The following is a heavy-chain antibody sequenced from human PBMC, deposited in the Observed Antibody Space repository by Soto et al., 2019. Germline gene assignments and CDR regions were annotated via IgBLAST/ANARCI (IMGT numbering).Heavy chain of an antibody. D-gene: IGHD3-22*01. J-gene: IGHJ4*02. Sequence: GASVKVSCKASGGTFSSYAISWVRQAPGQGLEWMGGIIPIFGTANYAQKFQGRVTITADESTSTAYMELSSLRSEDTAVYYCARDDSSGYQGYYFDYWGQGTLVTVSS. V-gene: IGHV1-69*13. CDR1: GGTFSSYA. CDR2: IIPIFGTA. CDR3: ARDDSSGYQGYYFDY.